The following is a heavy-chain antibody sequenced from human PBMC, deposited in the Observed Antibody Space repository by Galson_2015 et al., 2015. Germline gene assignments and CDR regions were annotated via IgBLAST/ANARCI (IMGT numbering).Heavy chain of an antibody. J-gene: IGHJ3*02. CDR2: ISYDGSNK. V-gene: IGHV3-30*03. CDR1: GFTFSSYG. D-gene: IGHD3-10*01. CDR3: ARWSGVSFDI. Sequence: SLRLSCAASGFTFSSYGMHWVRQAPGKGLEWVAVISYDGSNKYYADSVKGRFTISRDNSKNTLYLQVNSLRAEDTAVYYCARWSGVSFDIWGQGTMVPVSS.